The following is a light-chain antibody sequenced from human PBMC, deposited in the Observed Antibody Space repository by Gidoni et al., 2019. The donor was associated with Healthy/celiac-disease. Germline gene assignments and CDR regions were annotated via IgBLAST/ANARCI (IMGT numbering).Light chain of an antibody. CDR3: QQYNNWPLT. CDR1: QSVSSN. J-gene: IGKJ1*01. V-gene: IGKV3-15*01. CDR2: GAS. Sequence: PAPLSVSPGERATLVCSDSQSVSSNLAWYQQKPGQAPRLLIYGASTRATGIPARFSGSGSGTEFTLTISSLQSEDFAVYYCQQYNNWPLTFGQGTKVEIK.